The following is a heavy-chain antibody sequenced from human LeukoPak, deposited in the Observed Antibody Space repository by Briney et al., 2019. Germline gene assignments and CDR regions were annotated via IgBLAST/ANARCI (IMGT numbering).Heavy chain of an antibody. D-gene: IGHD3-16*01. J-gene: IGHJ4*02. CDR2: IYYSGST. Sequence: PSETLSLTCTVSGGSISSYYWTWIRQPPGKGLEWIGYIYYSGSTNYNPSLKSRVTMSIDTSKNQFSLKLSSVTAADTAVYYCASEGEMYFTRDYWGQGTLVTVSS. CDR1: GGSISSYY. CDR3: ASEGEMYFTRDY. V-gene: IGHV4-59*08.